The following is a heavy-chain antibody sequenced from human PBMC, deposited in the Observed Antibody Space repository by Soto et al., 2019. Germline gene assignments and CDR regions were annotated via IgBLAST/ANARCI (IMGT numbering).Heavy chain of an antibody. CDR2: MDPSDSYT. D-gene: IGHD6-13*01. V-gene: IGHV5-10-1*01. CDR3: AIRSIAAAVADGMVV. CDR1: VYSFTSYW. J-gene: IGHJ6*02. Sequence: GESLKIPCKGSVYSFTSYWISWARQMPGKGLDWMGRMDPSDSYTTYSPSFQCHVTISADKSISTAYMQWSGLKASDTAMYYCAIRSIAAAVADGMVVWGQATTVTVSS.